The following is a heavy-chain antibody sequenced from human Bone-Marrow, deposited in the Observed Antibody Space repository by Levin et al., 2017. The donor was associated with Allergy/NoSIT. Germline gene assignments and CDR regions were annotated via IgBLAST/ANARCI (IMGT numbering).Heavy chain of an antibody. J-gene: IGHJ4*02. CDR1: GYTFTNYN. V-gene: IGHV1-18*01. CDR3: VRDAEGVDF. Sequence: ASVKVSCKASGYTFTNYNIIWVRQAPGQDLEWMGWIRTYNGDTKYPQKIQGRVTLTSDTSTTTAFMELTSLTPDDTAVYFCVRDAEGVDFWGQGTLVTVSS. CDR2: IRTYNGDT.